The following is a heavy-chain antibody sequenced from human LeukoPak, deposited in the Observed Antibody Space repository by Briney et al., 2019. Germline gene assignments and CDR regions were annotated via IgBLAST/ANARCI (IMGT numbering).Heavy chain of an antibody. V-gene: IGHV3-23*01. J-gene: IGHJ4*02. CDR2: ISGSGGST. Sequence: GGSLRLSCAASGFTFSSYAMSWVRQAPGKGLEWVSGISGSGGSTYYADSVKGRFTIPRDNSKNTLYLQMNSLRAEDTAVYYCAKEGGYCSSSSCPYYFDYWGQGTLVTVSS. CDR1: GFTFSSYA. D-gene: IGHD2-2*03. CDR3: AKEGGYCSSSSCPYYFDY.